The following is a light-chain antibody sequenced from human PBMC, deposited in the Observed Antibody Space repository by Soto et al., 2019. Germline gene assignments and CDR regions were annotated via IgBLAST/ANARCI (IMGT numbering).Light chain of an antibody. J-gene: IGKJ4*01. CDR2: DAS. V-gene: IGKV3-11*01. CDR1: QSVGSY. CDR3: QQYSSSPLT. Sequence: EIVLTQSPSTLSLSPGERATLSCRASQSVGSYLAWYQQKPGQAPRLLIYDASNRATGIPVRFSGSGSGTDFTLTISSLEPEDAAVYYCQQYSSSPLTFGGGTKVDIK.